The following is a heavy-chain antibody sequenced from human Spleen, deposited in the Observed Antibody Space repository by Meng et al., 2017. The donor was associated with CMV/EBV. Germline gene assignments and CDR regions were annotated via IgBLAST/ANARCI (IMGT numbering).Heavy chain of an antibody. CDR1: GGSISSGGYY. D-gene: IGHD6-6*01. CDR3: ARGRAARVLSRLGDDYGMDV. V-gene: IGHV4-31*03. CDR2: IYYSGST. Sequence: SETLSLTCTVSGGSISSGGYYWSWIRQHPGKGLEWIGYIYYSGSTYYNPSLKSRVTISVDTSKNQFSLKLSSVTAADTAVYYCARGRAARVLSRLGDDYGMDVWGQGTTVTVSS. J-gene: IGHJ6*02.